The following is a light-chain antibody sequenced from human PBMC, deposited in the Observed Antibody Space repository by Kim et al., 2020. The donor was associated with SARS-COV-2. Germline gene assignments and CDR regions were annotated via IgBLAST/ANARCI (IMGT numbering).Light chain of an antibody. J-gene: IGKJ2*01. CDR1: QSVSSSY. V-gene: IGKV3-20*01. CDR2: GAS. Sequence: FAPGERATLACRASQSVSSSYLAWYQQKPGQAPRLLIYGASSRATGTPDRFSGSGSGTDFTLTISRLEPEDLAVYYCQQYGRSPYTFGQGTKLEI. CDR3: QQYGRSPYT.